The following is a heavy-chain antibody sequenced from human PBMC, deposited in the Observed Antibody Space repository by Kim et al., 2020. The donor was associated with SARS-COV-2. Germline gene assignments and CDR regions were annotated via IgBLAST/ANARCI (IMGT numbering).Heavy chain of an antibody. Sequence: SETLSLTCTVSGGSISSYYWSWIRQPPGKGLEWIGYIYYSGSTNYNPSLKSRVTISVDTSKNQFSLKLSSVTAADTAVYYCARDGSGIGLAYWGQGTLVTVSS. CDR3: ARDGSGIGLAY. CDR1: GGSISSYY. CDR2: IYYSGST. V-gene: IGHV4-59*01. J-gene: IGHJ4*02. D-gene: IGHD3-10*01.